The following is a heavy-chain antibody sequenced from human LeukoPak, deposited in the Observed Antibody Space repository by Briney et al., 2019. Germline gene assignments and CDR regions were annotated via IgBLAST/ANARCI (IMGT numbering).Heavy chain of an antibody. CDR3: ARDGGWYGGGDY. Sequence: ASVKVSCKASGYIFTSYDINWERQATGQGLEWMGWMNPNSSNTGYAQKFQGRVTMTTDTSTSTAYMELRSLRSDDTAVYYCARDGGWYGGGDYWGQGTLVTVSS. CDR2: MNPNSSNT. J-gene: IGHJ4*02. D-gene: IGHD6-19*01. CDR1: GYIFTSYD. V-gene: IGHV1-8*01.